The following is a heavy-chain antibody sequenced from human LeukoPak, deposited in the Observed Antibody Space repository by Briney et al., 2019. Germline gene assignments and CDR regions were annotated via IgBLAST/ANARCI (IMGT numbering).Heavy chain of an antibody. CDR2: ISGSGGNT. CDR1: GFTFSSYA. D-gene: IGHD5-18*01. J-gene: IGHJ4*02. CDR3: ARRIQSWYYFDY. Sequence: QPGGSLRLSCAVSGFTFSSYAMSWVRQAPGKGLEWVSAISGSGGNTHYADSVKDRFTISRDNSKNTLYLQMNSLRAEDTAVYYCARRIQSWYYFDYWGQGTLVTVSS. V-gene: IGHV3-23*01.